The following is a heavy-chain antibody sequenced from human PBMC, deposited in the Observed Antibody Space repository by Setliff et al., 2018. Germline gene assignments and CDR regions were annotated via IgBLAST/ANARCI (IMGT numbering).Heavy chain of an antibody. V-gene: IGHV4-59*10. D-gene: IGHD2-15*01. Sequence: SETLSLTCAVYGGSFSGYYWTWIRQPAGKRLEWIGRVYNSGTTYNAFFASRVTMSIDTSKNQFSLNLNSVTAADTALYYCARAPHGWSAYYYYYYMDVWGKGTTVTVSS. CDR3: ARAPHGWSAYYYYYYMDV. J-gene: IGHJ6*03. CDR1: GGSFSGYY. CDR2: VYNSGT.